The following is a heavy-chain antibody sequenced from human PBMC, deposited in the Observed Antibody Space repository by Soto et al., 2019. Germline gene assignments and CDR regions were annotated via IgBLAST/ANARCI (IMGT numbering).Heavy chain of an antibody. Sequence: EVQLVESGGGLVQPGGSLKLSCAASGVTFSGSAMHWVRQASGQGLEWVGRIRSKANTYATAYAASGKGRFTISRDDSKNTAYLQMISLKTEDTAVYYCTGDYDFWSARNPWGQGTLVTVSS. CDR1: GVTFSGSA. CDR3: TGDYDFWSARNP. J-gene: IGHJ5*02. V-gene: IGHV3-73*02. CDR2: IRSKANTYAT. D-gene: IGHD3-3*01.